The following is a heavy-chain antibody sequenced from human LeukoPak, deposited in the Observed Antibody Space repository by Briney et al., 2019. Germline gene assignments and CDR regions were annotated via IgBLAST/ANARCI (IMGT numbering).Heavy chain of an antibody. CDR3: ATDGEGVLHLYYYYYYMDV. Sequence: PSETLSLTCTVSGGSISSYYRSWIRQPAGKGLEWIGRIYTSGSTNYNPSLKSRVTMSVDTSKNQFSLKLSSVTAADTAVYYYATDGEGVLHLYYYYYYMDVWGKGTTVTVSS. V-gene: IGHV4-4*07. J-gene: IGHJ6*03. CDR1: GGSISSYY. D-gene: IGHD2/OR15-2a*01. CDR2: IYTSGST.